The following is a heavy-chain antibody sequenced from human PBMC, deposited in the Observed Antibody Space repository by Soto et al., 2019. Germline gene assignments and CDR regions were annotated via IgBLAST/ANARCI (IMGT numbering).Heavy chain of an antibody. D-gene: IGHD4-17*01. J-gene: IGHJ1*01. CDR3: ARDPYGDYSPSEYFQH. CDR1: GGTFSSYA. V-gene: IGHV1-69*12. CDR2: IIPIFGTA. Sequence: QVQLVQSGAEVKKPGSSVKVSCKASGGTFSSYAISWVRQAPGQGLEWMGGIIPIFGTANYGQKFQGRVTITADESTSTAYMELSSLRSEDTAVYYCARDPYGDYSPSEYFQHWGQGTLVTVSS.